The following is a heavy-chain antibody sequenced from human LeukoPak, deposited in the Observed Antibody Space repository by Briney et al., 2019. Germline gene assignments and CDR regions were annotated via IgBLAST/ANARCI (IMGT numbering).Heavy chain of an antibody. CDR1: GFTFSSYW. Sequence: GGSLRLCCAASGFTFSSYWMHWVRQAPGKGLVWVSRINSDGSSTSYADSVRGRFSISRDNAKNTLYLQMNSLRAEDTAVYYCARGLSGYASSLGYWGQGTLVTVSA. CDR3: ARGLSGYASSLGY. D-gene: IGHD6-6*01. J-gene: IGHJ4*02. CDR2: INSDGSST. V-gene: IGHV3-74*01.